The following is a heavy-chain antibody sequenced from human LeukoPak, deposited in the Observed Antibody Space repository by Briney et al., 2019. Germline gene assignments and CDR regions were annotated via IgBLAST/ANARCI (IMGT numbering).Heavy chain of an antibody. CDR1: GFTFGNYA. CDR3: AKVGPGAARDY. J-gene: IGHJ4*02. V-gene: IGHV3-23*01. CDR2: ISGSDGDDNT. D-gene: IGHD5-18*01. Sequence: GGSLILSCAAFGFTFGNYAMSWVRQAPGKGLEWVSGISGSDGDDNTYYVDSVKGRFTISRDNSRNTLYMQMNSLRAEDTAVYYCAKVGPGAARDYRGQGTLVTVSS.